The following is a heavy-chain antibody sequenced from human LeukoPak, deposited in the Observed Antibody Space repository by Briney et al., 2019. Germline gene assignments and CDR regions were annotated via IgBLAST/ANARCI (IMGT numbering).Heavy chain of an antibody. Sequence: GGSLRLSCAASGFTFSDYYMSWIRQAPGKGLEWVPYISSSGSTIYYADSVKGRFTISRDNAKNSLYLQMNSLRAEDTAVYYCARLTVDSGSPLDYWGQGTLVTVSS. CDR3: ARLTVDSGSPLDY. J-gene: IGHJ4*02. V-gene: IGHV3-11*01. CDR2: ISSSGSTI. D-gene: IGHD1-26*01. CDR1: GFTFSDYY.